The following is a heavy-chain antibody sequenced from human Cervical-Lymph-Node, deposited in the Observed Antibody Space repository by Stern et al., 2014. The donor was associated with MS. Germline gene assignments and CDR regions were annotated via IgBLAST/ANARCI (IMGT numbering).Heavy chain of an antibody. V-gene: IGHV4-30-4*01. CDR2: IHYTGNA. D-gene: IGHD3-10*01. CDR1: WGSISRGDYY. J-gene: IGHJ4*02. CDR3: ARFSQSGDYFDF. Sequence: QLQLQESGPGLVKPSQTLSLTCTVSWGSISRGDYYWSWIRQPPGKGLEWLGYIHYTGNAFYNPSLKRPVTISVDTSTDRFSLRLNSVTAADTAVYYCARFSQSGDYFDFWGQGTPVTVSS.